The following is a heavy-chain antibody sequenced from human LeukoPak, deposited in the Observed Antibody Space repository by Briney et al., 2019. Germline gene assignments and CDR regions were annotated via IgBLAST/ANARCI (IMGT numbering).Heavy chain of an antibody. V-gene: IGHV1-2*02. J-gene: IGHJ4*02. Sequence: GASVKVSCKASGYTFTGYYMNWVRQAPGQGFEWMGWINPNSGDTNYTQKFQGRVTMTTDTSISTAHMELSRLRSDDTAVYYCARANPPYCSSTTCLFDYWGQGTLVTVSS. CDR2: INPNSGDT. CDR1: GYTFTGYY. CDR3: ARANPPYCSSTTCLFDY. D-gene: IGHD2-2*01.